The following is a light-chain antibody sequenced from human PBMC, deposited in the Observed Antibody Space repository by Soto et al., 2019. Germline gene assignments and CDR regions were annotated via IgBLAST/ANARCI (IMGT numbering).Light chain of an antibody. J-gene: IGKJ1*01. CDR1: QGISSY. CDR2: AAS. CDR3: QQYYSYWT. Sequence: AIRMTQSPSSFSASTGDRVTITCRASQGISSYLAWYQQKPGKAPKLLIYAASTLQSGVPSRFSGSGSGTDFTLTISCLQSEDFAPYYCQQYYSYWTFGQGTKVDIK. V-gene: IGKV1-8*01.